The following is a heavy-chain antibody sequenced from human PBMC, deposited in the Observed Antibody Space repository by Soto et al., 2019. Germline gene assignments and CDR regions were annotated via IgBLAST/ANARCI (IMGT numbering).Heavy chain of an antibody. Sequence: QVQLQESGPGLVKPSQTLSLTCTVSGGSISSGDYYWSWIREPPGKGLEWIGYIYYSGITYYNPSLSSRLTISVDTSKNQFSLKLSSVTAADTAVYCCARLGPTTVPTSYFTGNYNGLDVWGQGTTVAVSS. V-gene: IGHV4-30-4*01. D-gene: IGHD4-17*01. J-gene: IGHJ6*02. CDR3: ARLGPTTVPTSYFTGNYNGLDV. CDR1: GGSISSGDYY. CDR2: IYYSGIT.